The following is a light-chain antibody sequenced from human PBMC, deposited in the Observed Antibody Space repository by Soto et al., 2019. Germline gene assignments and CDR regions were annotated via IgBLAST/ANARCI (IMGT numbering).Light chain of an antibody. CDR3: HQYNHWQGT. J-gene: IGKJ1*01. CDR1: QSVSSN. CDR2: GAS. V-gene: IGKV3-15*01. Sequence: EVVMTQSPATLSVSPGERATLSCRVSQSVSSNLAWYQQKPGQAPRLLIYGASTRATGIPARFSGSGSGTDFTLTISSLQSEDFAVYYCHQYNHWQGTFGQGTKVEIK.